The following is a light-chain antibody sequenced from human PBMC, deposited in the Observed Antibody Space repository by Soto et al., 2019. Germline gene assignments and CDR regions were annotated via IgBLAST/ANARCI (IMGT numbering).Light chain of an antibody. V-gene: IGLV1-44*01. J-gene: IGLJ2*01. CDR2: SNN. CDR1: SSNIGSNI. Sequence: QAVVTQPPSASGTPGQRVTISCSGSSSNIGSNIVNWYQQLPGTAPKLLIYSNNRRPSGVPDRFSGSKSGTSASLAISGLQSEDEADYYCSSYTTSSTHVVFGGGTKLTVL. CDR3: SSYTTSSTHVV.